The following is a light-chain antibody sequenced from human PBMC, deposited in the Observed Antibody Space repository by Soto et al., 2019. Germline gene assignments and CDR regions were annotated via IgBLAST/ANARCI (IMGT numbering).Light chain of an antibody. J-gene: IGKJ1*01. CDR2: EAS. Sequence: IQMTQSPNTLSASVGDSVAVTCRASENVNGHLAWYQQKPGKAPKLLIYEASILESGVPSRFSGSGFGTEVTLTINGLLPEDFVTYYCQQYNNWPSFGQGTKV. V-gene: IGKV1-5*03. CDR3: QQYNNWPS. CDR1: ENVNGH.